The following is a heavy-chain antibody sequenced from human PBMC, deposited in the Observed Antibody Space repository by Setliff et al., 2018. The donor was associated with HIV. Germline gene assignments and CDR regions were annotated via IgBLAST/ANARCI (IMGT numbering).Heavy chain of an antibody. Sequence: PTLVTPTETLTLTCTFSGFSLTTISVAVGWIRQPPGKAPEWLGFIYWDDDKRNRPSLKTRITITKDTFKNQVVLTMARMDPVDTATYYCAHRRLGNYESSGNYHSHCDYWGQGILVTVSS. CDR1: GFSLTTISVA. D-gene: IGHD3-22*01. CDR3: AHRRLGNYESSGNYHSHCDY. V-gene: IGHV2-5*02. J-gene: IGHJ4*02. CDR2: IYWDDDK.